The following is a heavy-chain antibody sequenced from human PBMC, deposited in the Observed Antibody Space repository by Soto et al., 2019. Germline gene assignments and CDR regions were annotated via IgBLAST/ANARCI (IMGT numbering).Heavy chain of an antibody. J-gene: IGHJ6*03. CDR3: ARHTPYSSSFYYMDV. V-gene: IGHV4-59*08. CDR2: IYYSGST. CDR1: GGSISSYY. D-gene: IGHD6-13*01. Sequence: QVQLQESGPGLVKPSETLSLTCTVSGGSISSYYWSWIRQPPGKGLEWIGYIYYSGSTNYNPSLKSRVTISVDTSKNQFSLKLSSVTAADTAVYYCARHTPYSSSFYYMDVWGKGTTVTVSS.